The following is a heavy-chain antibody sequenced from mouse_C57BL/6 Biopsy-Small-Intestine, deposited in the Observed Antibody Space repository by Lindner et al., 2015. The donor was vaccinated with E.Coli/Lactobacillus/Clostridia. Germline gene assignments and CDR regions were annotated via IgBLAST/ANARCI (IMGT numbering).Heavy chain of an antibody. CDR1: GYTFTSYT. J-gene: IGHJ3*01. CDR3: ASPRAQRPWFAY. D-gene: IGHD3-1*01. Sequence: VQLQESGAELARPGASVKMSCKASGYTFTSYTMHWVKQRPGQGLEWIGYINPSSGYTKYNQKFKDKATLTADKSSSTAYMQLSSLTSEDSAVYYCASPRAQRPWFAYWGQGTLVTVSA. V-gene: IGHV1-4*01. CDR2: INPSSGYT.